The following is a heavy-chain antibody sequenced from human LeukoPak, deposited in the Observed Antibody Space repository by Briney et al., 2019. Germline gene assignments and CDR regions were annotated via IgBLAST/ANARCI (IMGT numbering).Heavy chain of an antibody. CDR1: GYTFTSNV. D-gene: IGHD1-26*01. J-gene: IGHJ4*02. V-gene: IGHV1-18*01. CDR3: ARGRYGGSYTLFDY. CDR2: IATYNGDT. Sequence: ASVKVSCKASGYTFTSNVITWVRQAPGQGLEWMGCIATYNGDTNYAQKFQGRVTMTTDTSTSTAYMELRSLRSDDTAMYYCARGRYGGSYTLFDYWGQGILVTVSS.